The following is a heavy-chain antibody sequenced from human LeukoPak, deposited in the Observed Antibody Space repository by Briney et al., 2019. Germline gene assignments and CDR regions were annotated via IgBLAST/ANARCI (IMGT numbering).Heavy chain of an antibody. CDR1: GGTFSSYA. V-gene: IGHV1-69*06. D-gene: IGHD3-10*01. Sequence: SVKVSCKASGGTFSSYAISWVRQAPGQGLEWMGRIIPIFGTAHYAQKFQGRVTITPDKSTSTAYMELSRLRSEETDGYYCASGPNDPGGRFDYWGQGTLVTVSS. CDR3: ASGPNDPGGRFDY. CDR2: IIPIFGTA. J-gene: IGHJ4*02.